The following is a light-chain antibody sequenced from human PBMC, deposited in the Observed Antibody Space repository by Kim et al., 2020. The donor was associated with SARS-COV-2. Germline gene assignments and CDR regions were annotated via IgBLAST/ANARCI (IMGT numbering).Light chain of an antibody. CDR1: TGTVTSGHY. J-gene: IGLJ3*02. CDR3: LLSYSGAWV. CDR2: DTN. V-gene: IGLV7-46*01. Sequence: PGGTVTLTCGYSTGTVTSGHYPYWFQQKPGQAPRTLIYDTNNKHSWTPARFSGSVVGGKAALTLSGAQPEDEADYYCLLSYSGAWVFGGGTQLTVL.